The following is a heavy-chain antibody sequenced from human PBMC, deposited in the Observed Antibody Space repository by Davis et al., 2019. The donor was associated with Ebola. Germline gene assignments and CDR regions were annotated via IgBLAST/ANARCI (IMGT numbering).Heavy chain of an antibody. J-gene: IGHJ6*02. D-gene: IGHD3-10*01. CDR1: VCTFSSYA. Sequence: SVKVSCKASVCTFSSYAISWVRQAPGQGLEWMGGIIPIFGTANYAQKFQGRVTITADESTSTAYMELSSLRSEDTAVYYCASTYGSGSYFYYGMDVWGQGTTVTVSS. CDR2: IIPIFGTA. CDR3: ASTYGSGSYFYYGMDV. V-gene: IGHV1-69*13.